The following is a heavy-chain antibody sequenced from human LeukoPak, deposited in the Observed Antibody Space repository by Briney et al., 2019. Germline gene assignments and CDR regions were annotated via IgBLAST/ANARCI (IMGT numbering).Heavy chain of an antibody. Sequence: GGSLRLSCAVSGFTFSNYWMSWVRQAPGKGLEWVANIKADGSEKYYVDSVKGRFTISRDNAKNSLYLQMKSLRVEDTAVYYCARPQVGVRGVAFDYWGQGTLVTVSS. CDR3: ARPQVGVRGVAFDY. J-gene: IGHJ4*02. CDR2: IKADGSEK. V-gene: IGHV3-7*01. CDR1: GFTFSNYW. D-gene: IGHD3-10*01.